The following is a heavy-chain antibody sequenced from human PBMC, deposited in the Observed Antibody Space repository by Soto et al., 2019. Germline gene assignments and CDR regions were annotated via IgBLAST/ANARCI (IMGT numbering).Heavy chain of an antibody. J-gene: IGHJ3*02. CDR2: ISGSGGST. CDR1: GFTFSSYA. D-gene: IGHD3-22*01. Sequence: PGGSLRLSCAASGFTFSSYAMSWVRQAPGKGLEWVSAISGSGGSTYYADSVKGRFTISRDNSKNTLYLQMNSLRAEDTAVYYCAKGGLLYDSSGSPRKGYAIDIWGQGTMVTVSS. V-gene: IGHV3-23*01. CDR3: AKGGLLYDSSGSPRKGYAIDI.